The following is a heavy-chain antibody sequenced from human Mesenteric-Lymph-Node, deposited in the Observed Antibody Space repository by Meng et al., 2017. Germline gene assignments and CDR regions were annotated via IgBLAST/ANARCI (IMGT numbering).Heavy chain of an antibody. J-gene: IGHJ5*02. D-gene: IGHD3-10*01. V-gene: IGHV4-34*02. Sequence: QVQLKQWGAEVLKPSETLSLTCAVYGGSLSGYYWSWIRQPPGKGLEWIGYIYYSGSTYYNPSLKSRVTISVDTSKNQFSLKLSSVTAADTAVYYCARDCEMTVVRGVIITELGFDPWGQGTLVTVSS. CDR2: IYYSGST. CDR1: GGSLSGYY. CDR3: ARDCEMTVVRGVIITELGFDP.